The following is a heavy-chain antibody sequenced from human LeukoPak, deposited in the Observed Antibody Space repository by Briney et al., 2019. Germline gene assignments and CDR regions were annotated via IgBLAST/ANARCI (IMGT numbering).Heavy chain of an antibody. D-gene: IGHD2-2*01. V-gene: IGHV4-59*01. J-gene: IGHJ3*02. CDR3: ARGSVVVPAARNDAFDI. Sequence: SETLSLTCTVSGGSISSYYWSWIRQPPGKGLEWIGYIYYSGSTNYNPSLKSRVTISVDTSKNQFSLKLSSVTAADTAVYYCARGSVVVPAARNDAFDIWGQGTVVTVSS. CDR2: IYYSGST. CDR1: GGSISSYY.